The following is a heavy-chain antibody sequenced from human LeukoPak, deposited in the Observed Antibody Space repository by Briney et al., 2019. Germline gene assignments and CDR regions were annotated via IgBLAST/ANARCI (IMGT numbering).Heavy chain of an antibody. Sequence: GGSLRLSCAASGFIFSSYGMHWVRQAPGKGLEWLLFIRYDGNNKYYADSVKGRFTISRDNSKNALYLQMNSLRAEDTAVYYCAKDLGAVAGSCLDYWGQGTLVTVSS. CDR2: IRYDGNNK. V-gene: IGHV3-30*02. CDR3: AKDLGAVAGSCLDY. D-gene: IGHD6-19*01. J-gene: IGHJ4*02. CDR1: GFIFSSYG.